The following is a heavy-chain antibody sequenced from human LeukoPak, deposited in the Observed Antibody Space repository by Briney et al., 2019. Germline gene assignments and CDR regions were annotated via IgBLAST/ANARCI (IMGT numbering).Heavy chain of an antibody. CDR1: GGSISSYY. J-gene: IGHJ5*02. Sequence: PSETLSLTCTVSGGSISSYYWSWIRQPPGKELEWIGYIYYSGSTNYNPSLKSRVTISVDTSKNQFSLKLSSVTAADTAVYYCARGYGDYVWRWFDPWGQGTLVTVSS. D-gene: IGHD4-17*01. V-gene: IGHV4-59*01. CDR2: IYYSGST. CDR3: ARGYGDYVWRWFDP.